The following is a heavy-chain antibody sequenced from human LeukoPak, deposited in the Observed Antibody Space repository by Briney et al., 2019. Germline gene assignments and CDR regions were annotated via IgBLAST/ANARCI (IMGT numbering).Heavy chain of an antibody. V-gene: IGHV3-11*01. CDR2: ISSSGSTI. J-gene: IGHJ4*02. CDR1: GFTFSDYY. Sequence: GGPLRLSCAASGFTFSDYYMSWIRQAPGKGLEWVSYISSSGSTIYYADSVKGRFTISRDNAKNSLYLQMNSLRAEDTAVYYCARDRSSPSGYSGYDYYFDYWGQGTLVTVSS. D-gene: IGHD5-12*01. CDR3: ARDRSSPSGYSGYDYYFDY.